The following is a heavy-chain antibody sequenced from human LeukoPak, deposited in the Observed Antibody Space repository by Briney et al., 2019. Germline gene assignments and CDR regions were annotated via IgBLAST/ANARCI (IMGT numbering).Heavy chain of an antibody. V-gene: IGHV3-7*01. CDR1: GFTFSSYW. CDR2: IKQDGSEK. J-gene: IGHJ5*02. D-gene: IGHD6-19*01. Sequence: GGSLRLSCAASGFTFSSYWMSWVRQAPGKGLEWVANIKQDGSEKYYVDSVKGRFTISRDNAKNSLYLQMNSLRAEDTAVYYCARERAVAGTVWFDPWGQGTLVTVSS. CDR3: ARERAVAGTVWFDP.